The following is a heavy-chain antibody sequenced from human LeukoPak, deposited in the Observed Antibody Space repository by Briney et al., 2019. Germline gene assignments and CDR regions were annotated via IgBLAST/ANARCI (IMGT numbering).Heavy chain of an antibody. CDR1: GGSISSYD. CDR2: IYTSGGT. Sequence: AETLSLTCTVSGGSISSYDWSWIRQPAGKGLEWIGRIYTSGGTKYNPSPKSRVTRTVDTSKNQFSLKLSSVTAADTAVYYCAREALFSSGSKGGYYYYGMDVWGQGTTVTVSS. J-gene: IGHJ6*02. V-gene: IGHV4-4*07. D-gene: IGHD3-10*01. CDR3: AREALFSSGSKGGYYYYGMDV.